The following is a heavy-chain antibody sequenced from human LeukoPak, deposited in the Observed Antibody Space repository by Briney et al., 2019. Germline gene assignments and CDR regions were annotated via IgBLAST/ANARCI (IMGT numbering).Heavy chain of an antibody. CDR2: ISGSGGST. J-gene: IGHJ4*02. CDR3: AKGGSGDYGFDY. D-gene: IGHD4-17*01. Sequence: GGSLRLPCAASGFTFSSYAMSWVRQAPGKGLEWVSAISGSGGSTYYADSVKGRFTISRDNSKNTLYLQMNSLRAEDTAVYYCAKGGSGDYGFDYWGQGTLVTVSS. V-gene: IGHV3-23*01. CDR1: GFTFSSYA.